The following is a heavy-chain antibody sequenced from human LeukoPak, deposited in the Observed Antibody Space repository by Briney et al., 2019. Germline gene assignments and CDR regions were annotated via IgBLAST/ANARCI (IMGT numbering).Heavy chain of an antibody. V-gene: IGHV3-21*01. CDR2: ISSSSSYI. D-gene: IGHD3-22*01. CDR1: GFTFSSYS. CDR3: LHILRRLNEGPFTLFRGQRQNLTELENERPESRGHGWFLLCGPKLSSTSCYGDDAFDI. J-gene: IGHJ3*02. Sequence: GGSLRLSCAASGFTFSSYSMNWVRQAPGKGLEWVSSISSSSSYIYYADSVKGRFTISRDNAKNSLYLQMNSLRAEDTAVYYCLHILRRLNEGPFTLFRGQRQNLTELENERPESRGHGWFLLCGPKLSSTSCYGDDAFDIWGQGTMVTVSS.